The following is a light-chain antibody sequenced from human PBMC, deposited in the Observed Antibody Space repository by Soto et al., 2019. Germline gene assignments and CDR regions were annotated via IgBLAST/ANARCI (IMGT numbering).Light chain of an antibody. CDR3: SSYTSSSTLE. Sequence: QSALTQPASVSGSPGQSITISCTGTSSDIGAYHYVSWYQQHPGKAPKLMIYDVSHRPAGVSYRFSGSKSGNTASLSISGLQAEDEADYYCSSYTSSSTLEFGGGTKVTVL. J-gene: IGLJ2*01. CDR2: DVS. CDR1: SSDIGAYHY. V-gene: IGLV2-14*03.